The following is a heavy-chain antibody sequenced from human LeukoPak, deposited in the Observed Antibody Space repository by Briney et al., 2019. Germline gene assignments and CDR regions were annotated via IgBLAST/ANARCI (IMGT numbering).Heavy chain of an antibody. J-gene: IGHJ3*02. V-gene: IGHV3-64*01. Sequence: GGSLRLSCAASGFTFSSYAMHWVRQAPGKGLEYVSAISSNGGSTYYANSVKGRFTISRDNSKNTLYLQMGSLRAEDTAVYYCAKSPTVVTPDAFDIWGQGTMVTVSS. D-gene: IGHD4-23*01. CDR1: GFTFSSYA. CDR3: AKSPTVVTPDAFDI. CDR2: ISSNGGST.